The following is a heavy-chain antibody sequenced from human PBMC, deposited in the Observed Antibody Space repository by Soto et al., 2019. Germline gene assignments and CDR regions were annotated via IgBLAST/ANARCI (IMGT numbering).Heavy chain of an antibody. CDR1: GFTFSSYA. CDR2: ISGSGAYT. CDR3: AKDLHDFASFFFYGMDV. Sequence: EVQLLESGGGLIQPGGSLRLSCVASGFTFSSYAMSWVRQARGKGLEWVSTISGSGAYTKYEDSVKGRFTISRDNSRDTVYLQMNSLRPEDTGVYFCAKDLHDFASFFFYGMDVWGQGTTVTVSS. V-gene: IGHV3-23*01. J-gene: IGHJ6*02. D-gene: IGHD2-21*02.